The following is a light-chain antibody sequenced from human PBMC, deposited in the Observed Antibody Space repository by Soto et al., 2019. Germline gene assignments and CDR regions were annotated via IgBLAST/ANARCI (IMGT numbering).Light chain of an antibody. V-gene: IGKV3D-20*02. CDR2: GAS. CDR3: QQRSNWPSTWT. Sequence: EIVMTQSPVPLSVSPGERATLSCRASQSVNMNLAWYQHKTGQAPRLLIFGASIRVTGIPDRFIGSGSGTDFTLNISRLEPEDFAVYYCQQRSNWPSTWTCGQGTKVDIK. J-gene: IGKJ1*01. CDR1: QSVNMN.